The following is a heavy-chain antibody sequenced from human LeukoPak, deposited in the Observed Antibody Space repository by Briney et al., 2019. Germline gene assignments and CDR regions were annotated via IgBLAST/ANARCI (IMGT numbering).Heavy chain of an antibody. Sequence: PGGSLRLSCAASGFTFSSYWMHWVRQAPGKGLEWVSVIYSGGSTYYADSVKGRFTISRHNSKNTLYLQMNSLRAEDTAVYYCARGTGWFDPWGQGTLVTVSS. V-gene: IGHV3-53*04. CDR3: ARGTGWFDP. CDR1: GFTFSSYW. J-gene: IGHJ5*02. CDR2: IYSGGST.